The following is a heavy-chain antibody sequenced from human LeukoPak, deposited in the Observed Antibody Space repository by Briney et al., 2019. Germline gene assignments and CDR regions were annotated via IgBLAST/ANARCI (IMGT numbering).Heavy chain of an antibody. V-gene: IGHV3-23*01. CDR1: GFTVSSNF. CDR3: AKNKDYYYMDV. CDR2: ISGSGGST. Sequence: GGSLRLSCAASGFTVSSNFMTWVRQAPGKGLEWVSAISGSGGSTYYADSVKGRFTISRDNSRNTLYLQMNSLGAEDTALYYCAKNKDYYYMDVWGKGTTVTVSS. J-gene: IGHJ6*03.